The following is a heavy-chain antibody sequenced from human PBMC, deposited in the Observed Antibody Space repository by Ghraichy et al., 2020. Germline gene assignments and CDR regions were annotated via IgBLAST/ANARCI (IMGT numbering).Heavy chain of an antibody. J-gene: IGHJ2*01. D-gene: IGHD6-13*01. CDR1: GGSISSSNW. V-gene: IGHV4-4*02. CDR2: IYHSGST. Sequence: GSLRLSCAVSGGSISSSNWWSWVRQPPGKGLEWIGEIYHSGSTNYNPSLKSRVTISVDKSKNQFSLKLSSVTAADTAVYYCARVSSVPIAAAGTGYFDLWGRGTFVTVSS. CDR3: ARVSSVPIAAAGTGYFDL.